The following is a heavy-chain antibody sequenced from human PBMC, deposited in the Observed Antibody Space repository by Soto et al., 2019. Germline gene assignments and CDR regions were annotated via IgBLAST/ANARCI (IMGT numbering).Heavy chain of an antibody. CDR2: ISGSGGST. Sequence: GGSLRLSCAASGFTFSSYAMSWVRQAPGKGLEWVAAISGSGGSTYYADSVKGRFTISRDNAKNSLYLQMNSLRAEDTALYYCAKDIGGSSGCKFDYWGQGTLVTVSS. CDR3: AKDIGGSSGCKFDY. V-gene: IGHV3-23*01. J-gene: IGHJ4*02. D-gene: IGHD6-19*01. CDR1: GFTFSSYA.